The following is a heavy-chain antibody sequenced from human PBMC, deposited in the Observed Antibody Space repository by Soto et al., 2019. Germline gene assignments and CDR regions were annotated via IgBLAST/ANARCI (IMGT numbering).Heavy chain of an antibody. CDR1: GGTFSSYA. Sequence: SVKVSCKASGGTFSSYAISWVRQAPGQGLEWMGGIIPIFGTANYAQKFQGRVTITADESTSTAYMGLSSLRSEDTAVYYCARGSDYGDYYFDYWGQGTLVTVSS. CDR2: IIPIFGTA. V-gene: IGHV1-69*13. CDR3: ARGSDYGDYYFDY. D-gene: IGHD4-17*01. J-gene: IGHJ4*02.